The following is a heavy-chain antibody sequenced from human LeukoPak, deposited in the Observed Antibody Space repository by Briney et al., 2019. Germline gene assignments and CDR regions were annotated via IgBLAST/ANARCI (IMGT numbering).Heavy chain of an antibody. CDR3: ARDQRAAVAGPLYFQH. J-gene: IGHJ1*01. Sequence: SETLSLTCNVSGDSMRNYYWNWTRQTPGKGLEWIGHLYYSGSTSTTYNPSLTSRVIISLDAPKNQFSLKLSSVTAADTAAYYCARDQRAAVAGPLYFQHWGQGTLVTVSS. CDR2: LYYSGSTS. V-gene: IGHV4-59*12. CDR1: GDSMRNYY. D-gene: IGHD6-19*01.